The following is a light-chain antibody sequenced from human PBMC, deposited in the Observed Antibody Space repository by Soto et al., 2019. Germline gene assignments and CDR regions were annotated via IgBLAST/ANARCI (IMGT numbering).Light chain of an antibody. CDR2: DAS. Sequence: EIVMTQSPATLSVSPGERVTLSCRASQSVNNNLAWYQQKPGQAPRLLIYDASTRAAGITASFSGSGSGTEFTLTISSLQSEDFGVYYCQHYNRWPLTFGGGTKVEIK. CDR3: QHYNRWPLT. J-gene: IGKJ4*01. V-gene: IGKV3-15*01. CDR1: QSVNNN.